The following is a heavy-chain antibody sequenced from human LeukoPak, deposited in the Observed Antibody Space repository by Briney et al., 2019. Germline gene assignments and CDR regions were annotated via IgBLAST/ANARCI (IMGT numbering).Heavy chain of an antibody. Sequence: PGGSLRLACAASVFTFISYGMHTVRQAPGKGLGSVSFIRYDGSNTYYADTVKGRFTISRENSKSTLYMQMSSLRAEDTAVYYCARRAGAYSHPYDYWGQGTLVTVSS. J-gene: IGHJ4*02. D-gene: IGHD4/OR15-4a*01. CDR1: VFTFISYG. V-gene: IGHV3-30*02. CDR2: IRYDGSNT. CDR3: ARRAGAYSHPYDY.